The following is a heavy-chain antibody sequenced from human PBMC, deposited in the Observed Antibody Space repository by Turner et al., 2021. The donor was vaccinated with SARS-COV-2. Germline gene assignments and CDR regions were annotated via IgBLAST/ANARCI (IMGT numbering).Heavy chain of an antibody. D-gene: IGHD3-3*01. CDR1: GVSFSNYA. CDR3: ARERRGYYAEY. J-gene: IGHJ4*02. V-gene: IGHV3-30*04. Sequence: QVQLVESGGGVVQPGGSLKLACAASGVSFSNYAMHWVRQAPGKGLEWVAIISYDGRNKYYADSVKGRFTISRDDSKSTLYLQMNSLRPEDTAIYYCARERRGYYAEYWGQGTLVTVSS. CDR2: ISYDGRNK.